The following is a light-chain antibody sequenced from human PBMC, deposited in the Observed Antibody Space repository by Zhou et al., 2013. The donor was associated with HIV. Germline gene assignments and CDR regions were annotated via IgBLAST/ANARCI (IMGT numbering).Light chain of an antibody. CDR2: GAS. Sequence: EIVMTQSPATLSVSPGERATLSCRASQSVSSDLAWYQQKPGQAPRLLIYGASTRATGIPARFSGSGSGTDFSLTISSLQPEDFATYYCQQLYSYPNTFGGGTKVEIK. CDR3: QQLYSYPNT. V-gene: IGKV3-15*01. J-gene: IGKJ4*01. CDR1: QSVSSD.